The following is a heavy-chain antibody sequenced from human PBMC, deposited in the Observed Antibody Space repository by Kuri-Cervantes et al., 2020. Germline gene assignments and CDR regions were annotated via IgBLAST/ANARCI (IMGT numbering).Heavy chain of an antibody. CDR3: ARADAGDFGYHYYYYLDV. D-gene: IGHD4-17*01. Sequence: GGSLRLSCAASGVTFNNYWMHWVRQAPGKGLAWVSHINSDGSRTDYADSVRGRFTISRDNAKNTVFLQMNSLSAEDTAVYYCARADAGDFGYHYYYYLDVWGKGTTVTVSS. CDR1: GVTFNNYW. J-gene: IGHJ6*03. CDR2: INSDGSRT. V-gene: IGHV3-74*01.